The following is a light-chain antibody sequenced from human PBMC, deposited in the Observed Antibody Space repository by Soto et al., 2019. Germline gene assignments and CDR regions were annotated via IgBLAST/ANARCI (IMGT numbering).Light chain of an antibody. V-gene: IGKV3-15*01. Sequence: EIVMTQSPATLSVSPGERATLSCRASQSVSSNLAWYQQKPGQAPRLLIYGASTRATGIPASFSGSGSGTEFTLTISSLQSEDFAVYYCQQYNNWPWTFGQGTNVEIK. CDR2: GAS. CDR1: QSVSSN. J-gene: IGKJ1*01. CDR3: QQYNNWPWT.